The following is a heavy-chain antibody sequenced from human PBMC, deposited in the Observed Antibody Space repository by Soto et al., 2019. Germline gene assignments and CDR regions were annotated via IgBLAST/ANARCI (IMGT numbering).Heavy chain of an antibody. D-gene: IGHD3-22*01. V-gene: IGHV1-58*01. CDR2: IVVGSGDT. CDR3: AAGSHYYSDSAYGFDL. CDR1: GFTLSKSA. J-gene: IGHJ3*01. Sequence: GASVKVSCKASGFTLSKSALQWVRQTRGQRPEWIGWIVVGSGDTTYAQQFHNRVFISRDMSTNTVSLELSSLTSDDTAVYYCAAGSHYYSDSAYGFDLWGLGTLVTVSS.